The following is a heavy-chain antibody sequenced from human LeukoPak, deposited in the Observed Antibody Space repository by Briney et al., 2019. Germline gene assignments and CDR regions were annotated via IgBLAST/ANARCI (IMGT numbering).Heavy chain of an antibody. CDR3: ARGKRGSYYYDSSGPKARAFDI. D-gene: IGHD3-22*01. V-gene: IGHV4-39*01. Sequence: SETLSLTCTVSGGSISSNSYSWGWIRQPPGQGLEWIGSIYYSGSTYYNPSLESRVTISVDTSKNQFSLKLSSVTAADTAVYYCARGKRGSYYYDSSGPKARAFDIWGQGTMVTVSS. J-gene: IGHJ3*02. CDR1: GGSISSNSYS. CDR2: IYYSGST.